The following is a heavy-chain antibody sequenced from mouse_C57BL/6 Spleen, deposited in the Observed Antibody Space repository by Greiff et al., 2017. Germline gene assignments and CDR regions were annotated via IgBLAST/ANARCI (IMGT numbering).Heavy chain of an antibody. Sequence: QVQLQQSGAELVRPGASVTLSCKASGYTFTDYEMHWVKQTPVHGLEWIGAIDPETGGTAYNQKFKGKAILTADKSSSTAYMELRSLTSEDSAVYYCTRKRDDYPFAYWGQGTLVTVSA. J-gene: IGHJ3*01. CDR3: TRKRDDYPFAY. CDR2: IDPETGGT. V-gene: IGHV1-15*01. CDR1: GYTFTDYE. D-gene: IGHD2-4*01.